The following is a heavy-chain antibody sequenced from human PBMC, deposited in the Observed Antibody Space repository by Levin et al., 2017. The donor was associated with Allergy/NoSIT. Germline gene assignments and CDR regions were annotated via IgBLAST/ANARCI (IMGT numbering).Heavy chain of an antibody. Sequence: LSLPCAASGFTFRSYAMHWVRQAPGKGLEWVAVISYDGSNKYYADSVKGRFTISRDNSKNTLYLQMNSLRAEDTAVYYCARDLSSSWYSLGYWGQGTLVTVSS. J-gene: IGHJ4*02. D-gene: IGHD6-13*01. CDR1: GFTFRSYA. CDR3: ARDLSSSWYSLGY. CDR2: ISYDGSNK. V-gene: IGHV3-30-3*01.